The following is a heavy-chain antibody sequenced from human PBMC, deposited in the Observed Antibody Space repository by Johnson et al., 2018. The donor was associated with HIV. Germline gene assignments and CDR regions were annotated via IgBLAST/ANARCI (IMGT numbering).Heavy chain of an antibody. CDR2: IKADGSEE. V-gene: IGHV3-7*05. Sequence: VQLVESGGGSVQPGGFLRLSCAASGFSFSNYWMSWVRQAPGKGLEWVANIKADGSEEYYVDSMEGRFTISRDNAKNSLYLQMDNQIVEDTAMYYCAKVRSSSWYDAFDIWGQGTMVTVSS. CDR3: AKVRSSSWYDAFDI. J-gene: IGHJ3*02. D-gene: IGHD6-13*01. CDR1: GFSFSNYW.